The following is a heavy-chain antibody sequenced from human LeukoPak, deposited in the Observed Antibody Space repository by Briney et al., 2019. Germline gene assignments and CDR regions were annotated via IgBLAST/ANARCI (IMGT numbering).Heavy chain of an antibody. CDR2: INSDGSST. Sequence: GGSLRLSCTASGFSFSTYSMNWVRQAPGKGLVWVSRINSDGSSTSYADSVKGRFTISRDNAKNTLYLQMNSLRAEDTAVYYCARERVPAAMSLNWFDPWGQGTLVTVSS. V-gene: IGHV3-74*01. D-gene: IGHD2-2*01. J-gene: IGHJ5*02. CDR1: GFSFSTYS. CDR3: ARERVPAAMSLNWFDP.